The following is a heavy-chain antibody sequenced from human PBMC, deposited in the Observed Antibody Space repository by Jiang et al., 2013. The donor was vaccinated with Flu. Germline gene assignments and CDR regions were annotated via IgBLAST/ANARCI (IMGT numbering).Heavy chain of an antibody. J-gene: IGHJ4*02. V-gene: IGHV5-51*01. CDR1: GYRFTAYW. CDR2: IYPADSRT. D-gene: IGHD2-8*01. CDR3: AGTPNGNFAWDY. Sequence: YGAEVKKPGESLTISCKGSGYRFTAYWIGWVRQMPEKGLEWMGIIYPADSRTIYNPSFQGQVTISVDKSISTAYLQWSGLEASDTAMYYCAGTPNGNFAWDYWGQGTLVTVSS.